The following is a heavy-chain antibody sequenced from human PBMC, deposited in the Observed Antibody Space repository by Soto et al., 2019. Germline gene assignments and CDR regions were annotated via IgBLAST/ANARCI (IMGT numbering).Heavy chain of an antibody. V-gene: IGHV6-1*01. CDR2: TYYRCKWYN. J-gene: IGHJ6*02. Sequence: SRTLSLTCAISGDSVSSNSAAWNWIRQSPSRGLEWLGRTYYRCKWYNDYAVSVESRETINPETSKNQFSLPLNSVAPEDTSVHYCARGLPYSFYYGMDVWGQGTTVTVSS. CDR3: ARGLPYSFYYGMDV. CDR1: GDSVSSNSAA.